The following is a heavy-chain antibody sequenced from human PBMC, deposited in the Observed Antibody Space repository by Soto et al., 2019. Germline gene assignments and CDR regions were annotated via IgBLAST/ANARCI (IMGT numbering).Heavy chain of an antibody. Sequence: EVQLVESGGGLVQPGGSLTLSCAASGFTFSNAWMSWVRQAPGKGLEWVGRIKSRADGGTADHAAPVKGRFAISRDDSKNTLYLQMNSLKTEDTAVYYCATLGGNLGAFNYWGQGTLVTVSS. J-gene: IGHJ4*02. CDR1: GFTFSNAW. D-gene: IGHD3-16*01. CDR3: ATLGGNLGAFNY. V-gene: IGHV3-15*01. CDR2: IKSRADGGTA.